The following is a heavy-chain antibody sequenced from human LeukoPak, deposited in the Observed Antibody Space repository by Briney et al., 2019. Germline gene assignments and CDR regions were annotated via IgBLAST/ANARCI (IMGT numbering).Heavy chain of an antibody. CDR1: GYSFTSYR. Sequence: GESLKISCKTSGYSFTSYRIGWVRQMPGKGLEWMGIIYPGDSSTKYSPSFQGQVTISADKSISTAYLQWSSLKASDTAMYYCTRASYYYTSGAYYRPDQPDYWGQGTLVTVSS. CDR2: IYPGDSST. J-gene: IGHJ4*02. CDR3: TRASYYYTSGAYYRPDQPDY. V-gene: IGHV5-51*01. D-gene: IGHD3-10*01.